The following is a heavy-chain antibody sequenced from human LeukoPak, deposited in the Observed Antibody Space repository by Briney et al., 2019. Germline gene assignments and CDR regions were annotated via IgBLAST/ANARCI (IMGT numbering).Heavy chain of an antibody. CDR1: GFTFSNRW. J-gene: IGHJ4*02. CDR2: IKQDENKK. Sequence: GFLRLSCAASGFTFSNRWMSWVRQAPGKGLEWVASIKQDENKKTYVDSVKGRFTVSGDNAQNSLYLQMNSLRAEDTAVYYCARGPPYGSRSDFLDYWGQGTLVTVSS. V-gene: IGHV3-7*04. D-gene: IGHD3-10*01. CDR3: ARGPPYGSRSDFLDY.